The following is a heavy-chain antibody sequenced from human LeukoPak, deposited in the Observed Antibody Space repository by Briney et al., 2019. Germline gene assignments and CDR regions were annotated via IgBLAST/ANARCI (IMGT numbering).Heavy chain of an antibody. CDR1: GGSISSYY. CDR2: IYYSGST. D-gene: IGHD6-13*01. V-gene: IGHV4-39*07. Sequence: SETLSLTCTVSGGSISSYYWGWIRQPPGKGLEWIGSIYYSGSTYYNPSLKSRVTISVDTSKNQFSLKLSSVTAADTAVYYCARKTRESSSWFGGAFDIWGQGTMVTVSS. J-gene: IGHJ3*02. CDR3: ARKTRESSSWFGGAFDI.